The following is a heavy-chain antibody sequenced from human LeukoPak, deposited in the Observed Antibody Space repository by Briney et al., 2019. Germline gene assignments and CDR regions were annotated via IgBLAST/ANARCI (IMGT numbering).Heavy chain of an antibody. V-gene: IGHV3-74*01. CDR3: ARAGIAGRPPDY. CDR1: GFTFTNYW. Sequence: GGSLRLSCEASGFTFTNYWMHWVRQVPGKGLVWVSRINIDGGSTSYADSVKGRCTMSRDNAKNTLYLQMNSLRVEDTAVYYCARAGIAGRPPDYWGQGTLVTVSS. D-gene: IGHD6-6*01. J-gene: IGHJ4*02. CDR2: INIDGGST.